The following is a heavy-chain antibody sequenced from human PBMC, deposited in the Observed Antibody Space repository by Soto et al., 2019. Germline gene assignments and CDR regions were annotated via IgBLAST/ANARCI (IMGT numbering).Heavy chain of an antibody. Sequence: QVTLKESGPVLVKPTETLTLRCTVSGLSITDSEMGVSWIRQPPGQPLEWLAHIDSSGEKSYRTFLKSRLGISKYTSKSQVVLTMTNMHPAYTATYYCALRLLAVAVYSWFHPRGQGIPVTVSS. V-gene: IGHV2-26*01. CDR1: GLSITDSEMG. CDR3: ALRLLAVAVYSWFHP. CDR2: IDSSGEK. J-gene: IGHJ5*02. D-gene: IGHD2-21*01.